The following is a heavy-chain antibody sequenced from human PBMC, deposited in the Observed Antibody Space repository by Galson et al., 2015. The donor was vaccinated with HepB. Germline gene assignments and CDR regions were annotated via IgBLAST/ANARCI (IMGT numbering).Heavy chain of an antibody. D-gene: IGHD4-23*01. V-gene: IGHV1-69*04. CDR3: ARDYGGNSYYYYGMDV. J-gene: IGHJ6*02. CDR1: GGTFSSYA. Sequence: SVKVSCKASGGTFSSYAISWVRQAPGQGLEWMGRIIPILGIANYAQKFRGRVTITADKSTSTAYMELSSLRSEDTAVYYCARDYGGNSYYYYGMDVWGQGTTVTVSS. CDR2: IIPILGIA.